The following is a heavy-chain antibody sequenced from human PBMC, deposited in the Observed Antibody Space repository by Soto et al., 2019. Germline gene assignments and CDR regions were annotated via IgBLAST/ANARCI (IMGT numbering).Heavy chain of an antibody. J-gene: IGHJ4*02. V-gene: IGHV3-23*01. Sequence: GGSLRLSCAASGFTFSSYAMSWVRQAPGKGLEWVSAISGSGGSTYYADSVKGRFTISRDNSKNTLYLQMNSLRAEDTAVYYCAKVEDPESGYSICYFVRWGQGTLVTVSS. D-gene: IGHD3-3*01. CDR2: ISGSGGST. CDR3: AKVEDPESGYSICYFVR. CDR1: GFTFSSYA.